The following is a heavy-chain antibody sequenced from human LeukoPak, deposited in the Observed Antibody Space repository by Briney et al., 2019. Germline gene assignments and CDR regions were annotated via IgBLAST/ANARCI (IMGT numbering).Heavy chain of an antibody. CDR3: ARDRYSYDQGYYMDV. CDR2: INTDGSTT. D-gene: IGHD5-18*01. Sequence: GGSLRLSCAASGFTFSSYWMSWVRQAPGKGLVWVSRINTDGSTTNYADSVKGRFTISRDNAKNTLSLQMNSLRAEDTAVYYCARDRYSYDQGYYMDVWGKGTTVTVSS. V-gene: IGHV3-74*01. J-gene: IGHJ6*03. CDR1: GFTFSSYW.